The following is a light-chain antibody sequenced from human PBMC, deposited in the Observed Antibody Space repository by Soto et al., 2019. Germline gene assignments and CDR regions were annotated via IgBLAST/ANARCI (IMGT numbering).Light chain of an antibody. V-gene: IGKV3-20*01. CDR3: QQCGSSPPT. Sequence: EIVLTQSPGTLSLSPGERATLSCRASQSVSSTYLAWYQQKPGQAPRLLIHGASNRATGIPDRFSGSGSGTDFTLTISRLEPEDFAVFYCQQCGSSPPTFGQGTKVDIK. CDR1: QSVSSTY. J-gene: IGKJ1*01. CDR2: GAS.